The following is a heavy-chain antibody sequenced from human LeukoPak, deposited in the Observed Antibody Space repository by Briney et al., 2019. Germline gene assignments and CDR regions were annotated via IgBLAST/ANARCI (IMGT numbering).Heavy chain of an antibody. D-gene: IGHD6-13*01. CDR3: ARTPGYSSNLRNAFDI. CDR1: GYTFTSYD. V-gene: IGHV1-8*01. Sequence: ASVKVSCKASGYTFTSYDIKWVRQATGQGLEWMGWMNPNSANTGYAQKFQGRVTMTRNTSISTAYMELSSLRSEDTAVYYCARTPGYSSNLRNAFDIWGQGTMVTVSS. CDR2: MNPNSANT. J-gene: IGHJ3*02.